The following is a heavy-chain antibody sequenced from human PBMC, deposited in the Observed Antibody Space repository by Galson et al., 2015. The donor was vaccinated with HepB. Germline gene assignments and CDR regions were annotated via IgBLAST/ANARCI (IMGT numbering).Heavy chain of an antibody. D-gene: IGHD3-10*01. V-gene: IGHV3-21*01. CDR2: ISSSSSYI. Sequence: SLRLSCAASGFTFSSYSMNWVRQAPGKGLEWVSSISSSSSYIYYADSVKGRFTISRDNAKNSLYLQMNSLRAEDTAVYYCARPTSITMVRGAAGDAFDIWGQGTMVTVSS. J-gene: IGHJ3*02. CDR1: GFTFSSYS. CDR3: ARPTSITMVRGAAGDAFDI.